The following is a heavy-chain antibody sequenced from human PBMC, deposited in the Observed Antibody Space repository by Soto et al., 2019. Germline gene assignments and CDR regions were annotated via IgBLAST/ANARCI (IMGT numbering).Heavy chain of an antibody. J-gene: IGHJ4*02. CDR1: GFTFSSYG. V-gene: IGHV3-33*01. Sequence: GGSLRLSCAASGFTFSSYGMHWVRQAPGKGLEWVAVIWYDGSNKYYADSVKGRFTISRDNSKNTLYLQMNSLRAEDTAVYYCARDVDYYDSSGYYSRFDYWGQGTLVTVSS. CDR3: ARDVDYYDSSGYYSRFDY. D-gene: IGHD3-22*01. CDR2: IWYDGSNK.